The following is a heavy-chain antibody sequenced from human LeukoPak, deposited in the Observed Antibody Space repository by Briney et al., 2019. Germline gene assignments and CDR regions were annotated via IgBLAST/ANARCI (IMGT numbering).Heavy chain of an antibody. D-gene: IGHD2/OR15-2a*01. J-gene: IGHJ6*03. CDR1: GYTLTELS. Sequence: ASVKVSCKVSGYTLTELSMHWVRQAPGKGLEWMGGFDPEDGETIYAQKFQGRVTMTEDTSTDTAYMELSSLRSEDTAVYYCATGQHSNLYYYYYYMDVWGKGTTVTVSS. CDR2: FDPEDGET. V-gene: IGHV1-24*01. CDR3: ATGQHSNLYYYYYYMDV.